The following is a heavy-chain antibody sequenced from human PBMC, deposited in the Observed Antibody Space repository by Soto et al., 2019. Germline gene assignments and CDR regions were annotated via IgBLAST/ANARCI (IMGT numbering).Heavy chain of an antibody. D-gene: IGHD6-13*01. Sequence: QLVQSGPEVQEPGDSLKISCKGSGYIFRSYWIGWVRQMPGKGLEWMGIISPDDSDTRYSPSFQGQVTISADKSISTAYLQWSSLKASDNATYYCARFGSSWVNYHYMDVWGKGTTVTVSS. CDR1: GYIFRSYW. V-gene: IGHV5-51*03. CDR3: ARFGSSWVNYHYMDV. CDR2: ISPDDSDT. J-gene: IGHJ6*03.